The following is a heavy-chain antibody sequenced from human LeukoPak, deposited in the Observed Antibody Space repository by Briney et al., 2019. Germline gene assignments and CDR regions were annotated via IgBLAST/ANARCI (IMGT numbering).Heavy chain of an antibody. CDR2: ISSSGSTI. Sequence: PGGSLTLSCAASGFTFSSYEMNWLRQAPAKGLEGVSYISSSGSTIYYADSVKGRFTISRDNAKNSLYLQMSSLRPEDTAVYYCARSPDSRPYNWFDPWGQGTLVTVSS. J-gene: IGHJ5*02. V-gene: IGHV3-48*03. CDR1: GFTFSSYE. D-gene: IGHD4-11*01. CDR3: ARSPDSRPYNWFDP.